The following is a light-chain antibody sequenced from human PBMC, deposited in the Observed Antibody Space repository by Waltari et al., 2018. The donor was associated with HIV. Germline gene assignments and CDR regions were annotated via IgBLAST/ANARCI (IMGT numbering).Light chain of an antibody. J-gene: IGLJ2*01. V-gene: IGLV1-44*01. CDR3: ATWDDTPTGHVL. CDR2: SNN. CDR1: TSNIGTNV. Sequence: QSVLAQPPSVSGTPGQRVTISCSGTTSNIGTNVVNWYQQVPGTAPKRLSSSNNQRPSGVPDRFSGFKSGTSASLAINGLQSEDEADYYCATWDDTPTGHVLFGGGTKVTVL.